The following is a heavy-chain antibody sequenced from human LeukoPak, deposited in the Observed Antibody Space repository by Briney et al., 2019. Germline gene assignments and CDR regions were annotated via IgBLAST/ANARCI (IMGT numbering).Heavy chain of an antibody. CDR2: INTSGSI. CDR1: GCSISSLY. Sequence: SETLSLTCTVSGCSISSLYWSWIRQPAGKGLEWIARINTSGSINHNPSLKSRVTMSVDTSKNQFSLKLRSVTAADTAVYYCASHRYNTGWYPYFDYWGQGTLVTVSS. J-gene: IGHJ4*02. V-gene: IGHV4-4*07. D-gene: IGHD6-19*01. CDR3: ASHRYNTGWYPYFDY.